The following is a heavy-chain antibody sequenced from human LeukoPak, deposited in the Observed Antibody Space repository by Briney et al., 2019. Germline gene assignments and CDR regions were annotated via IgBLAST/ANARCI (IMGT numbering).Heavy chain of an antibody. D-gene: IGHD3-22*01. CDR2: INPNSGDT. V-gene: IGHV1-2*06. CDR3: ARALDSSGYYVVY. CDR1: GYTLTSRA. J-gene: IGHJ4*02. Sequence: ASVKVSCKASGYTLTSRAMNWVRQAPGQGLEWMGRINPNSGDTNYAPKFQGEVTMTRDTSISTAFMEVSRLRSDDTAVYYCARALDSSGYYVVYWGQGTLVTVSS.